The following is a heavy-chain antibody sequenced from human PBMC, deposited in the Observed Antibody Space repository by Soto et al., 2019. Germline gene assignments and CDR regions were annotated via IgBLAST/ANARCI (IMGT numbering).Heavy chain of an antibody. CDR1: GFTVSSNY. V-gene: IGHV3-53*02. CDR2: IYSGGST. Sequence: VQLVETGGGLIQPGGSLRLSCAASGFTVSSNYMSWVRQAPGKGLEWVSVIYSGGSTYYADSVKGRFTISRDNSKNTLYLQMNSLRAEDTAVYYCARHLNGYYGMDVWGQGTTVTVSS. CDR3: ARHLNGYYGMDV. J-gene: IGHJ6*02.